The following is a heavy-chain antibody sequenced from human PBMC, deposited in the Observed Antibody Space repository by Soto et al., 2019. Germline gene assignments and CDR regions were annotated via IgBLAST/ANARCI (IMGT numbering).Heavy chain of an antibody. CDR3: ARARISMVRGVTHYAMDV. CDR1: GGSFSGYY. Sequence: SETLSLTCAVYGGSFSGYYWSWIRQPPGKGLEWIGEINHSGSTNYNPSLKSRVTISVDTSKNQFSLKLSSVTAADTAVYYCARARISMVRGVTHYAMDVWGQGTTLTVSS. J-gene: IGHJ6*02. V-gene: IGHV4-34*01. CDR2: INHSGST. D-gene: IGHD3-10*01.